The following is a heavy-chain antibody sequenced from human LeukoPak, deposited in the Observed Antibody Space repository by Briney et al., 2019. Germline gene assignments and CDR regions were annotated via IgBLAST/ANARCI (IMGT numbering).Heavy chain of an antibody. J-gene: IGHJ4*02. D-gene: IGHD3-16*01. Sequence: SETLSLTCTVSGGSISSSSYYWGWIRQPPGKGLEWIGSIYYSGSTYYNPSLKSRVTISVDTSKNQFSLKLSSVTAADTAVYYCARGRLGPHYDYWGQGTLVTVSS. V-gene: IGHV4-39*01. CDR1: GGSISSSSYY. CDR3: ARGRLGPHYDY. CDR2: IYYSGST.